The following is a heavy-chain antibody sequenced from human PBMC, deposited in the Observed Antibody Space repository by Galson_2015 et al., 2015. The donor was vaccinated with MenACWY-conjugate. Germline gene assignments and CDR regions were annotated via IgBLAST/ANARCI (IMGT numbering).Heavy chain of an antibody. J-gene: IGHJ4*02. CDR3: ARLVLYCSSTSCRIFDY. Sequence: QSGAEVKRPGESLRISCKGSGYSFTSYWISWVRQMPGKGLEWMGRIDPSDSYTNYSPSFQGHVTISADKSISTAYLQWSSLKASDTAMYYCARLVLYCSSTSCRIFDYWGQGTLVTVSS. CDR1: GYSFTSYW. V-gene: IGHV5-10-1*01. D-gene: IGHD2-2*01. CDR2: IDPSDSYT.